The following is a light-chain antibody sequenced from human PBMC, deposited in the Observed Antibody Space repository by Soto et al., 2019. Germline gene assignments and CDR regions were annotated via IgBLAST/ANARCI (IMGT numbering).Light chain of an antibody. V-gene: IGLV2-8*01. J-gene: IGLJ2*01. CDR2: EVS. CDR1: SSDVGGYHF. CDR3: SSYAGSNIVV. Sequence: QSALTQPPSASGSPGQSVTISCTGTSSDVGGYHFVSWYQQHPGKAPKLMIYEVSERPSGVPDRFSDSKSGNTASLTVSGLQAEDEADYYCSSYAGSNIVVFGGGTKLTVL.